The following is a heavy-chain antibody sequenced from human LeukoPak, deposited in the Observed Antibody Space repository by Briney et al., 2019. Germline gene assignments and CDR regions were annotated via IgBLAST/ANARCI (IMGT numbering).Heavy chain of an antibody. Sequence: GGSLRLSCAASQFTFSSYAMSWVRQAPGKGLEWVSAISSTSASSYYEDSVKGRFTISRDNSKNTLYLQMNSLRAEDTAAYYCASLRSGTYTYFDYWGQGTLVTVSS. D-gene: IGHD3-10*01. V-gene: IGHV3-23*01. CDR1: QFTFSSYA. J-gene: IGHJ4*02. CDR2: ISSTSASS. CDR3: ASLRSGTYTYFDY.